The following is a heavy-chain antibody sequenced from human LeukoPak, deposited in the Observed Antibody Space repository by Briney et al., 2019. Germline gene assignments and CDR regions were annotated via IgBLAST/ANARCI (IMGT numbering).Heavy chain of an antibody. CDR2: INHSGGT. V-gene: IGHV4-38-2*01. Sequence: SETLSLTCAVSGHSISRDYSWGWIRQPPGKGREWIGSINHSGGTYYNQSLKSRVTISRDTSKNQFSLNLNDVTAADTAVYYCARVGLRYFDWLAPWGQGTLVTVSS. J-gene: IGHJ5*02. CDR1: GHSISRDYS. D-gene: IGHD3-9*01. CDR3: ARVGLRYFDWLAP.